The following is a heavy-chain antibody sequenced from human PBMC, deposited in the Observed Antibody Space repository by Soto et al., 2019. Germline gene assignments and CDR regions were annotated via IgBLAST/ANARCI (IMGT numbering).Heavy chain of an antibody. J-gene: IGHJ6*02. CDR2: MSHDGSST. CDR1: GFIFNTYA. CDR3: ARPGSGYDILTGHYFYYYHAMDV. Sequence: QVQLVDSGGGVVQPGRSLRLSCTTSGFIFNTYAMHWVRQAPGKGLEWVAVMSHDGSSTYYADSVKGRFTISRDNSKNTLYLQMNNLRTEDTAVYYCARPGSGYDILTGHYFYYYHAMDVWGQGTTVTVSS. V-gene: IGHV3-30-3*01. D-gene: IGHD3-9*01.